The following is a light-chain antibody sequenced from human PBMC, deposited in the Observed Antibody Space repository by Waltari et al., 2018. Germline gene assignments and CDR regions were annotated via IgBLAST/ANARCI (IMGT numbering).Light chain of an antibody. CDR1: QSISSY. CDR2: AAS. V-gene: IGKV1-39*01. J-gene: IGKJ1*01. Sequence: DIQMTQSPSSLSASVGDRVTITCRASQSISSYLNWYQQKPGKAPKLLSYAASSLQSWVPSRFSGSGSGTDFTLTISSLQPEDFATYYCQQSYSTPWTFGQGTKVEIK. CDR3: QQSYSTPWT.